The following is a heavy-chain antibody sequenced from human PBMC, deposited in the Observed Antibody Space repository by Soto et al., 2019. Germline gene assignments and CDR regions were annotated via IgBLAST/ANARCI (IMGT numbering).Heavy chain of an antibody. J-gene: IGHJ4*02. CDR3: ARRGISAIGIYFFDY. CDR1: GGSISSGGYY. Sequence: PSETLSLTCTVSGGSISSGGYYWSWIRQHPEKGLEWIGYIYYSGTSYYNPSLKSRVTISVDTSTNQFSLKLSSVTAADTAVYYCARRGISAIGIYFFDYSGPGTMVTVYS. D-gene: IGHD6-13*01. CDR2: IYYSGTS. V-gene: IGHV4-31*03.